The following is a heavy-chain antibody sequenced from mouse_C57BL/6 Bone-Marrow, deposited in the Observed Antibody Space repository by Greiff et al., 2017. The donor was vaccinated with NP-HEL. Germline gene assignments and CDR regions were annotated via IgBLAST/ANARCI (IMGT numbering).Heavy chain of an antibody. CDR1: GFNIKDDY. J-gene: IGHJ4*01. D-gene: IGHD1-1*01. CDR3: TTVITTVVAQDYYAMDY. Sequence: VQLQQSGAELVRPGASVKLSCTASGFNIKDDYMHWVKQRPEQGLEWIGWIDPENGDTVYASKFKGKATITADTSSTTAYLQLRSLTSGDTAVYYRTTVITTVVAQDYYAMDYCCQGTSVTVTS. CDR2: IDPENGDT. V-gene: IGHV14-4*01.